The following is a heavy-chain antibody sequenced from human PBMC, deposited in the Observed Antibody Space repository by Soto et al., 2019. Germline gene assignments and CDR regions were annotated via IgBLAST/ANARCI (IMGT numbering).Heavy chain of an antibody. J-gene: IGHJ4*02. Sequence: EVQLAESGGGMVQPGGSLGLSCVASGLTFSSYDMHWVRQAPGKGLEYVSSISSNGGTTYYGNSVKGRFTISRDNSKNTLYLQMGSLRAEDMAVYYCVRRVSGNYDYWGQGTLVTVSS. D-gene: IGHD1-7*01. CDR1: GLTFSSYD. CDR3: VRRVSGNYDY. V-gene: IGHV3-64*01. CDR2: ISSNGGTT.